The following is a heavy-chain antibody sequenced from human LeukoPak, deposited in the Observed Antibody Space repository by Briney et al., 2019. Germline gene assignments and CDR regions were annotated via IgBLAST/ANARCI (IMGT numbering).Heavy chain of an antibody. CDR1: GFTFSSYA. Sequence: GGSLRLSCAASGFTFSSYAMHWVRQAPGKGLEWVAVISYDGSNKYYADSVKGRFTISRDNSKNTLYLQMNSLRAEDTAVYYCARQPPGYYDSSGAFDIWGQGTMVTVSS. CDR3: ARQPPGYYDSSGAFDI. V-gene: IGHV3-30-3*01. CDR2: ISYDGSNK. D-gene: IGHD3-22*01. J-gene: IGHJ3*02.